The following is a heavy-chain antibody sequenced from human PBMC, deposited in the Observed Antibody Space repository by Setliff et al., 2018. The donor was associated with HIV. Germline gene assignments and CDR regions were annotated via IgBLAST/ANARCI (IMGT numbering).Heavy chain of an antibody. V-gene: IGHV4-61*01. CDR2: IYYTGST. D-gene: IGHD4-17*01. CDR3: ARDPPGYGDSNDY. Sequence: SQTLSLTCTVSGGSVGSGSYYWSWVRQPPGKGLEWIGYIYYTGSTNYNPSLKSRLTISVDTSKNQFSLKLRSVTAADTAVYYCARDPPGYGDSNDYWGQGTLVTVSS. CDR1: GGSVGSGSYY. J-gene: IGHJ4*02.